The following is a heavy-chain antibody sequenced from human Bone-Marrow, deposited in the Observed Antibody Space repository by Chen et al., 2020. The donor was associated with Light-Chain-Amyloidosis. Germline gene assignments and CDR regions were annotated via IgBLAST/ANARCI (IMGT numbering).Heavy chain of an antibody. Sequence: QLQLQESGPGLVKPSETLSLTCTVSGGSISSSSYYWGWIRQPPGKGLEWIGSIYYSGSTYYNPSLKSRVTISVDTSKNQFSLKRSSVTAADTAVYYCASPGSTRVWATMWGMDVWGQGTTVTVSS. J-gene: IGHJ6*02. CDR2: IYYSGST. CDR3: ASPGSTRVWATMWGMDV. CDR1: GGSISSSSYY. D-gene: IGHD3-10*01. V-gene: IGHV4-39*01.